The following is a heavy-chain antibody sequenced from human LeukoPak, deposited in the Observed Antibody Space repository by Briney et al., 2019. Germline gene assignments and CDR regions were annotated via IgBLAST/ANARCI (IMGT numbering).Heavy chain of an antibody. J-gene: IGHJ4*02. CDR2: IYYSGST. D-gene: IGHD3-10*01. Sequence: SETLSLTCTVCGGSISIYYWSWIRQPPGKGLEWIGYIYYSGSTNYNPSLKSRVTISVDTSKNQFSLKLSSVTAADTAVYYCARGRITMVRGVIKAVSADFDYWGQGTLVTVSS. CDR1: GGSISIYY. V-gene: IGHV4-59*08. CDR3: ARGRITMVRGVIKAVSADFDY.